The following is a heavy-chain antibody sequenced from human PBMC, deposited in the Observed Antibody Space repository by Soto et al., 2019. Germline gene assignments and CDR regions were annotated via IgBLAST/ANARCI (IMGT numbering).Heavy chain of an antibody. J-gene: IGHJ4*02. Sequence: QVQLVESGGGVVQPGRSLRLSCAASGFTFNSYGMHWVRQAPGKGLEWVAVISYDGSNKYYADSVKGRFTISRDNSKNTLYLQMNSLRAEDTAVYYCAKESYYDSSGYCSDYFDYWGQGTLVTVSS. V-gene: IGHV3-30*18. D-gene: IGHD3-22*01. CDR1: GFTFNSYG. CDR2: ISYDGSNK. CDR3: AKESYYDSSGYCSDYFDY.